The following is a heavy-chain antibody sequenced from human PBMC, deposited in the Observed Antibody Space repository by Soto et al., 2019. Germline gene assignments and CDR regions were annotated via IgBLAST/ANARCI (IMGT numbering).Heavy chain of an antibody. CDR1: GGTFSNYA. CDR2: IIPIFETT. J-gene: IGHJ6*02. V-gene: IGHV1-69*01. Sequence: QVQLVQSGAEVKKPGSSVKVSCKASGGTFSNYAFSWVRQVPGQGLEWMGGIIPIFETTNHAQKFQGRVTITADESTSTTYMELSSLSSEDTAVFFCARDMIPAAISYRYYAMDVWGQGTTVTVSS. D-gene: IGHD2-2*01. CDR3: ARDMIPAAISYRYYAMDV.